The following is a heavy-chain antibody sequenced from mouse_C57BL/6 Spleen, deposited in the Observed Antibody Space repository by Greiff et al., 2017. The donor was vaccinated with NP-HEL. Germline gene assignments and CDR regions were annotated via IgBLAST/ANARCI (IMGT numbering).Heavy chain of an antibody. CDR3: ARGGGVTTVVAPYFDV. CDR2: INYDGSST. D-gene: IGHD1-1*01. CDR1: GFTFSDYY. J-gene: IGHJ1*03. V-gene: IGHV5-16*01. Sequence: EVQLVESEGGLVQPGSSMKLSCTASGFTFSDYYMAWVRQVPEKGLEWVANINYDGSSTYYLDSLKSRFIISRDNAKNILYLQMSSLKSEDTATYYCARGGGVTTVVAPYFDVWGTGTTVTVSS.